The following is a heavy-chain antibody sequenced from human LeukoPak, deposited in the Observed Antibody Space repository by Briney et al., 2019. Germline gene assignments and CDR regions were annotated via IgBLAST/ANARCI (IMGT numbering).Heavy chain of an antibody. CDR2: IYESGTT. V-gene: IGHV4-34*01. Sequence: WETLSLTGAVYGESLNNHYWSWVRQPPGEGLEWIGEIYESGTTEYNPSLKSRVTISMVPSKQQFSLSLSSVTAADTAVYYCARGAWATRLGSWGLGTPVIVSS. D-gene: IGHD2-15*01. CDR1: GESLNNHY. J-gene: IGHJ4*02. CDR3: ARGAWATRLGS.